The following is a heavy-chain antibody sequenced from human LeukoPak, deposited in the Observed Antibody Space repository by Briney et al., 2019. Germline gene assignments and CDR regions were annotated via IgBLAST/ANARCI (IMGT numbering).Heavy chain of an antibody. Sequence: SETLSLTCAVSDGSISTSKWWTWVRQAPGRGLEWIGEIWHSGDTNYNPSLQSRLTLSVAKSKSQFSLKLRSVTAADTAVYYCARGLRSSGWNMLDSWGRGVLVTVSS. CDR2: IWHSGDT. D-gene: IGHD6-19*01. CDR1: DGSISTSKW. CDR3: ARGLRSSGWNMLDS. V-gene: IGHV4-4*02. J-gene: IGHJ4*02.